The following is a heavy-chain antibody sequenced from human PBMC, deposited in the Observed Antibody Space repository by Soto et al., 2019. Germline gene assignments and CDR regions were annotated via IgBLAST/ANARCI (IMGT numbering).Heavy chain of an antibody. V-gene: IGHV1-18*01. CDR2: MSAYNGNT. D-gene: IGHD3-22*01. CDR1: GYPFTSYG. CDR3: ASGQAGAVISPYYYYGMDV. J-gene: IGHJ6*02. Sequence: SGKVSCKASGYPFTSYGISWVRQAAGQGLERMGWMSAYNGNTNYAQKLQGRVTMTTDTSTSTAYMELRSLRSDDTAVYYCASGQAGAVISPYYYYGMDVWGQGTTVTVSS.